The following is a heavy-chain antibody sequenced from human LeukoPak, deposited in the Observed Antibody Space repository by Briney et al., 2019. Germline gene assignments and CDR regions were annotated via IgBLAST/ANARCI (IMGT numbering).Heavy chain of an antibody. Sequence: GGSLRLSCAASGFTFSNYAMCWVRQARGEGLECVSVISTDVSRIYYADSVKGRFTISRDNSKNTLYLQMCSLRAEDMAVYYCTRGVAISTSGWYDTFDYWGQGALVTVSS. D-gene: IGHD6-19*01. V-gene: IGHV3-64*02. CDR2: ISTDVSRI. CDR3: TRGVAISTSGWYDTFDY. CDR1: GFTFSNYA. J-gene: IGHJ4*02.